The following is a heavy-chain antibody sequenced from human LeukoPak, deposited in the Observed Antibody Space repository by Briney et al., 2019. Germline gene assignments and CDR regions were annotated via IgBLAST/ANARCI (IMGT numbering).Heavy chain of an antibody. CDR3: ARPIIAAAGPDAFDI. V-gene: IGHV3-7*01. D-gene: IGHD6-13*01. CDR2: VRQDGSEK. J-gene: IGHJ3*02. CDR1: GFTFSSYW. Sequence: GGSLRLSCAASGFTFSSYWMSWVRQAPGKGLEWVANVRQDGSEKYYVDSVKGRFTISRDNAKNSLYLQMNSLRAEDTAVYYCARPIIAAAGPDAFDIWGQGTMVTVSS.